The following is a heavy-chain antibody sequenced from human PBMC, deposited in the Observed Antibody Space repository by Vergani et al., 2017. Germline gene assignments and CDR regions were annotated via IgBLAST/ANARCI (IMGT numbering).Heavy chain of an antibody. CDR1: GGTFSSYA. J-gene: IGHJ6*02. CDR2: IIPIFGIA. V-gene: IGHV1-69*17. CDR3: AIQEDSGSYSGYYYYGMDV. D-gene: IGHD1-26*01. Sequence: QVQLVQSGAEVKKPGSSVKVSCKASGGTFSSYAISWVRQAPGQGLEWMGGIIPIFGIANYAQKFQGRVTITADKSTSTAYMELSSLRSEDTAVYYCAIQEDSGSYSGYYYYGMDVWGRGTTVTVSS.